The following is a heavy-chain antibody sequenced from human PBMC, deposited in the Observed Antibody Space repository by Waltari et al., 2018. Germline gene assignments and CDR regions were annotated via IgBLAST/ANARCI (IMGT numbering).Heavy chain of an antibody. Sequence: QVQLVQSGAAVQKPGSSVKVCCKATGGTFRIYPISWVRRAPGQGLEWMGGIIPILGTANYEQKFQGRVTITADESTSTAYMELSSLRSEDTAVYYCARYGSGSYYPNYYYGMDVWGQGTTVTVSS. CDR1: GGTFRIYP. CDR3: ARYGSGSYYPNYYYGMDV. V-gene: IGHV1-69*01. D-gene: IGHD3-10*01. J-gene: IGHJ6*02. CDR2: IIPILGTA.